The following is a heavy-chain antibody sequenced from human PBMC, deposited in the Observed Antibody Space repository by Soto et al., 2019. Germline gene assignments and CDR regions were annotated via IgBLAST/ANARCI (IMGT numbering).Heavy chain of an antibody. CDR3: ARLGQLRFLEWLLFEGYYYYGMDV. CDR1: GFTFDDYG. CDR2: INWNGGST. V-gene: IGHV3-20*04. Sequence: GGSLRLSCAASGFTFDDYGMSWVRQAPGKGLEWVSGINWNGGSTGYADSVKGRFTISRDNAKNSLYLQMNSLRAEDTALYYCARLGQLRFLEWLLFEGYYYYGMDVWGQGTTVTVS. J-gene: IGHJ6*02. D-gene: IGHD3-3*01.